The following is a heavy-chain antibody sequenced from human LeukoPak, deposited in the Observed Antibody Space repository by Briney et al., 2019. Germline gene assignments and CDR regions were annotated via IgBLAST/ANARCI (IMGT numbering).Heavy chain of an antibody. Sequence: ASVKVSCKASGYTFTSYAMHWVRQAPGQRLEWMGWINAGNGNTKYSQKFQGRVTITRDTSASTAYMELSSLRSEDTAVYYCARDSDTDYGGNSFDYWGQGTLVTVSS. V-gene: IGHV1-3*01. CDR3: ARDSDTDYGGNSFDY. CDR2: INAGNGNT. CDR1: GYTFTSYA. D-gene: IGHD4-23*01. J-gene: IGHJ4*02.